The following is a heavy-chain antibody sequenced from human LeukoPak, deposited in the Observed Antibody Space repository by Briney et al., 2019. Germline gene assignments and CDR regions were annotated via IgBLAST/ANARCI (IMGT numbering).Heavy chain of an antibody. CDR3: ARGGGYSYGSFDY. J-gene: IGHJ4*02. D-gene: IGHD5-18*01. Sequence: GGSLRLSCTAFGFTFTTAWMHWVRQAPGKGLVWVSRINRDGSSTSYADSVKGRFTISRDNAKNTLYLQMNSLRAEDTAVYYCARGGGYSYGSFDYWGQGTLVTVSS. CDR1: GFTFTTAW. CDR2: INRDGSST. V-gene: IGHV3-74*01.